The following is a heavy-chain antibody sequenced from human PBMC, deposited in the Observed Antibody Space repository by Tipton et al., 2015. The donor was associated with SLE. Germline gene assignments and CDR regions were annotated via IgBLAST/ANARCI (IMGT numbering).Heavy chain of an antibody. CDR3: ARRHWEALKGFDP. D-gene: IGHD1-26*01. J-gene: IGHJ5*02. CDR2: IHNSGRT. V-gene: IGHV4-39*01. CDR1: GGSINRYNFY. Sequence: TLSLTCTVSGGSINRYNFYWGWIRHPPGKGLEWIGRIHNSGRTYYNPSLKSRGNISFFTSKNEIYLELTSVTAADTAVYYCARRHWEALKGFDPWGQGALVTVSS.